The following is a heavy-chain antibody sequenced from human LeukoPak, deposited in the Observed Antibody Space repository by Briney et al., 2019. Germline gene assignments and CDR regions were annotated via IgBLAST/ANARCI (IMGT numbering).Heavy chain of an antibody. J-gene: IGHJ4*02. CDR1: GGSISSYY. CDR3: ARGYSSGWYPSLFFDY. Sequence: SETLSLTCTVSGGSISSYYWSWIRQPPGKGLEWIGYIYYSGSTNYNPSLKSRVTISVDTSKNQFSLKLSSVTAADTAVYYCARGYSSGWYPSLFFDYWGQGTLVTVSS. V-gene: IGHV4-59*01. CDR2: IYYSGST. D-gene: IGHD6-19*01.